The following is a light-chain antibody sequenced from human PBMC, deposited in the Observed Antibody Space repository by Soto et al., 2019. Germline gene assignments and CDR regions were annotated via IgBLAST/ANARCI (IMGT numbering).Light chain of an antibody. CDR1: QSVSSN. J-gene: IGKJ1*01. CDR3: QQYNNWLWT. V-gene: IGKV3-15*01. CDR2: GAS. Sequence: IVLTQSPGTLSLSPGERGALSCRASQSVSSNYVAWYQQKPGQAPRLLIYGASTRATGIPARFSGSGSGTEFTLTISSLQSEDFAVYYCQQYNNWLWTFGQGTKVDIK.